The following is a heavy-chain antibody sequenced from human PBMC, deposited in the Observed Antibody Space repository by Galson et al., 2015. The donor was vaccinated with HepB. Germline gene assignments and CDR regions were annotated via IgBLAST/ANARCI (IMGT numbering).Heavy chain of an antibody. CDR3: ARDRYYDSSGYYGVDY. CDR2: ISSSGSTI. CDR1: GFTFSDYY. Sequence: SLRLSCAASGFTFSDYYMSWIRQAPGKGLEWVSYISSSGSTIYYADSVKGRFTISRDNAKNSLYLQMNSLRAEDTAVYYCARDRYYDSSGYYGVDYWGQGTLVTVSS. J-gene: IGHJ4*02. D-gene: IGHD3-22*01. V-gene: IGHV3-11*01.